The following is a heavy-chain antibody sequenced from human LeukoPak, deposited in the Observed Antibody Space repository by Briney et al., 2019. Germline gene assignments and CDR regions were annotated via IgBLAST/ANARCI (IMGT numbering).Heavy chain of an antibody. Sequence: GRSLRLSCAASGFTFSSYAMHWVRQAPGKGLEWAAVISFDGVNKYYADSVKGRFTLSRDNSRNTLYLQMDGLRAEDTAVYYCARGGVVTGTTYALDYWGQGTLVTVSS. D-gene: IGHD1-7*01. V-gene: IGHV3-30*01. CDR3: ARGGVVTGTTYALDY. CDR1: GFTFSSYA. CDR2: ISFDGVNK. J-gene: IGHJ4*02.